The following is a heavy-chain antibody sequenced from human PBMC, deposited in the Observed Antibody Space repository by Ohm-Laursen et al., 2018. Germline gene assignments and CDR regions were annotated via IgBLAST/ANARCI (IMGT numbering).Heavy chain of an antibody. D-gene: IGHD4-17*01. CDR1: GFTFSTYT. J-gene: IGHJ3*02. V-gene: IGHV3-7*01. CDR3: ARHGSGDYEISAFDI. Sequence: GSLRLSCAASGFTFSTYTMNWVRQAPGKGLEWVANIKQDGGEKYYVDSLKGRFTISRDNAKNSLYLQMNSLRAEDTAVYYCARHGSGDYEISAFDIWGQGTMVTVSS. CDR2: IKQDGGEK.